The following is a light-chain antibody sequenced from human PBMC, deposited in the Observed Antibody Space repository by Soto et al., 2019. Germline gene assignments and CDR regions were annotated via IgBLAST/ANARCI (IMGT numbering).Light chain of an antibody. CDR1: QGISSY. CDR3: QQLNSYPIT. CDR2: AAS. J-gene: IGKJ5*01. Sequence: LYHSAASLSASIGDRVTITCRASQGISSYLAWYQQKPGKAPKLLIYAASTLQSGAPSRFSGSGSGTDFTLTISSLQPEDFATYYCQQLNSYPITFGHVTRLEI. V-gene: IGKV1-9*01.